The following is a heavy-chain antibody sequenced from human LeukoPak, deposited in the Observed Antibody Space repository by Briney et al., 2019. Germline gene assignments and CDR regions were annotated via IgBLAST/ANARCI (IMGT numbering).Heavy chain of an antibody. D-gene: IGHD2-2*01. CDR3: ARLPRGYCSSTSCRGDY. V-gene: IGHV4-34*01. CDR2: INHSGST. J-gene: IGHJ4*02. CDR1: GGSFSGYY. Sequence: PSETLSLTCAVYGGSFSGYYWSWIRQPPGKGLEWIGEINHSGSTNYNPSLKSRVTISVDTSKNQFSLKLSSVTAADTAVYYCARLPRGYCSSTSCRGDYWGQGTLVTVSS.